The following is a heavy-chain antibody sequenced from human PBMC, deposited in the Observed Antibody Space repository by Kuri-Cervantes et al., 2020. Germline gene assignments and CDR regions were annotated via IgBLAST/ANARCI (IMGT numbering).Heavy chain of an antibody. CDR1: GFTFSSYS. Sequence: GESLKLSCAASGFTFSSYSMNWVRQAPGKGLEWVSYISSSSCTIYYADSVKGRFTISRDNAKNSLYLQMNSLRDEDTAVYYCASLSSKMATTGGYWGQGTLVTVSS. V-gene: IGHV3-48*02. CDR2: ISSSSCTI. D-gene: IGHD5-24*01. CDR3: ASLSSKMATTGGY. J-gene: IGHJ4*02.